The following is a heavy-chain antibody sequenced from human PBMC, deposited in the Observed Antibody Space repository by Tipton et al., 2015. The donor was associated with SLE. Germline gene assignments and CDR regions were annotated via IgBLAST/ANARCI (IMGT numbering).Heavy chain of an antibody. CDR1: GGSIGSSSYY. CDR3: AREIAAAGRGAYDY. J-gene: IGHJ4*02. Sequence: TLSLTCTVSGGSIGSSSYYWGWIRQPPGKGLEWIGSIYYSGSTYYNPSLKSRVTISVDTSKNQFSLKLSSVTAADTAVYYCAREIAAAGRGAYDYWGQGTLVTVSS. CDR2: IYYSGST. V-gene: IGHV4-39*07. D-gene: IGHD6-13*01.